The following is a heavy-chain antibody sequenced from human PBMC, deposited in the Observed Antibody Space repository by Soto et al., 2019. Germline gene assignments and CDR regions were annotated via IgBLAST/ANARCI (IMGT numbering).Heavy chain of an antibody. D-gene: IGHD2-15*01. J-gene: IGHJ4*02. V-gene: IGHV3-23*01. CDR1: GFTFSSYA. Sequence: EVQLLESGGGLVQPGGSLRLSCAASGFTFSSYAMSWVRQAPGKGLEWVSAISGSGGSTYYADSVKGRFTNSRDNCKNTLYLQMNSLRAEDTAVYYCAKDRDRYCSGGSCYFDYWGQGTLVTVSS. CDR2: ISGSGGST. CDR3: AKDRDRYCSGGSCYFDY.